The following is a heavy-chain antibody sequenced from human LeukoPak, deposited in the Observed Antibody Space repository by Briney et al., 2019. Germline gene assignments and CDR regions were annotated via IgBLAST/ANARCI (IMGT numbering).Heavy chain of an antibody. Sequence: SVKVSCKASGGTFSSYAISWVRQAPGQGLEWMGGIIPIFGTANYAQKFQGRVTITADESTSTAYMELSSLRSEDTAVYYCAREVVGATTGFDYWGQGTLVTVSS. CDR2: IIPIFGTA. V-gene: IGHV1-69*13. CDR3: AREVVGATTGFDY. J-gene: IGHJ4*02. D-gene: IGHD1-26*01. CDR1: GGTFSSYA.